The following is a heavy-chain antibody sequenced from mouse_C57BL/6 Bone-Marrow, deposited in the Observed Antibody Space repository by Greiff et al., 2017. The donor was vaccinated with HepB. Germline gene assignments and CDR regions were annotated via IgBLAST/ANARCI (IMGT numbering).Heavy chain of an antibody. J-gene: IGHJ1*03. D-gene: IGHD1-2*01. CDR1: GYTFTSYW. Sequence: QVQLQQPGAELVRPGSSVKLSCKASGYTFTSYWMDWVKQRPGQGLEWIGNIYPSDSETHYNQKFKDKATLTVDKSSSTAYMQLSSLPSEDSAVYYCARVHSYGYFDVWGTGTTVTVSS. CDR2: IYPSDSET. CDR3: ARVHSYGYFDV. V-gene: IGHV1-61*01.